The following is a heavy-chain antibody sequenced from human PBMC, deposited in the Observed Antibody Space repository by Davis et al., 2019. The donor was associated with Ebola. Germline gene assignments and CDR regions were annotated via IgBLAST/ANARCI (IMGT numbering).Heavy chain of an antibody. CDR2: IRYDGSNK. CDR3: AKDRRDTMVRGVLGY. D-gene: IGHD3-10*01. Sequence: GESLKISCSASGFTFSSYAMHWVRQAPGKGLEWVAFIRYDGSNKYYADSVKGRFTISRDNSKNTLYLQMNSLRAEDTAVYYCAKDRRDTMVRGVLGYWGQGTLVTVSS. V-gene: IGHV3-30*02. CDR1: GFTFSSYA. J-gene: IGHJ4*02.